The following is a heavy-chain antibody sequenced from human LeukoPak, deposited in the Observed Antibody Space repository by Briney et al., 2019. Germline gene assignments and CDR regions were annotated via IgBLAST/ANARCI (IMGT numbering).Heavy chain of an antibody. D-gene: IGHD2-8*01. J-gene: IGHJ6*02. Sequence: SETLSLTCGVSGGSISSTNWWSWVRQPPGQGLEWIGYIYYSGSTYYNPSLRSRVTISIDTSKNQFSLKLSSVTAADTAVYYCARAGNGGDYYYGMDVWGQGTTVAVSS. V-gene: IGHV4-4*02. CDR3: ARAGNGGDYYYGMDV. CDR1: GGSISSTNW. CDR2: IYYSGST.